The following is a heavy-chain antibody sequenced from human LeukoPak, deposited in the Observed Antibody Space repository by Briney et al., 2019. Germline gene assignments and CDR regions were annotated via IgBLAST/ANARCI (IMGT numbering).Heavy chain of an antibody. CDR3: ARVRWYSGYDYLDY. CDR2: INANSGDT. D-gene: IGHD5-12*01. V-gene: IGHV1-2*02. Sequence: ASVKVSCKTSGYTFSDFYMHWVRQAPGQGLEYMGWINANSGDTESPQKFQGRVTMTRDTSISTAYMELSRLRSDDTAVYYCARVRWYSGYDYLDYWGQGTLVTVSS. CDR1: GYTFSDFY. J-gene: IGHJ4*02.